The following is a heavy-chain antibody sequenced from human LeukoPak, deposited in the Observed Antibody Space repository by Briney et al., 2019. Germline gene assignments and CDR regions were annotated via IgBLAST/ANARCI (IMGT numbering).Heavy chain of an antibody. CDR2: INPNSGGT. J-gene: IGHJ6*03. V-gene: IGHV1-2*02. Sequence: ASVKVSCKASGYTFTGYYMHRVRQAPGQGLEWMGWINPNSGGTNYAQKFQGRVTMTRDTSISTAYMELSRLRSDDTAVYYCARDGGQWLLYYYYYMDVWGKGTTVTISS. CDR3: ARDGGQWLLYYYYYMDV. CDR1: GYTFTGYY. D-gene: IGHD6-19*01.